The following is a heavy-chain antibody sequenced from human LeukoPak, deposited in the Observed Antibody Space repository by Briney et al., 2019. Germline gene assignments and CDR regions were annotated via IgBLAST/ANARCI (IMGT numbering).Heavy chain of an antibody. Sequence: SETLSLTCTVSGGSISSYYWSWIRQPPGKGLEWIGYIYYSGSTNYNPSLKSRVTISVDKSKNQFSLKLSSVTAADTAVYYCARVTSGVDTAMVLAFDIWGQGTMVTVSS. J-gene: IGHJ3*02. CDR3: ARVTSGVDTAMVLAFDI. D-gene: IGHD5-18*01. V-gene: IGHV4-59*12. CDR2: IYYSGST. CDR1: GGSISSYY.